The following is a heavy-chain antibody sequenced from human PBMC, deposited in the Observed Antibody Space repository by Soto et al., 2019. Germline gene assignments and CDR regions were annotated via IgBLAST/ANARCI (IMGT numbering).Heavy chain of an antibody. Sequence: QVQLQESGPGLVKPSETLSLTCTVSGVSISDYYWSWIRQPPGKGLEWIGYIHYSGSTDYNPSLKSRVTISVDTSKNQFSLELTSVTATDTAVYYCARDFGRHCSSTRCDPLYFDYWGQGTLVTVSS. V-gene: IGHV4-59*01. D-gene: IGHD2-2*01. J-gene: IGHJ4*02. CDR2: IHYSGST. CDR3: ARDFGRHCSSTRCDPLYFDY. CDR1: GVSISDYY.